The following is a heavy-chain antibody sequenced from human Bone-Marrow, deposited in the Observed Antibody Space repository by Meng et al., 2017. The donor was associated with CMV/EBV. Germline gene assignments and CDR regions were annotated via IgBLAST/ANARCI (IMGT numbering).Heavy chain of an antibody. CDR2: IRSKANSYAT. V-gene: IGHV3-73*01. D-gene: IGHD2-2*01. CDR1: GFTFSGSA. J-gene: IGHJ6*02. CDR3: TSHIVVVPAARLGNYYGTDV. Sequence: GGSLRLSCAVSGFTFSGSAMHWVRQASGKGLEWVGRIRSKANSYATAYAASVKGRFTISRDDSKTTAYLQMNSLKTEDTAVYYCTSHIVVVPAARLGNYYGTDVWGQGTTVTVSS.